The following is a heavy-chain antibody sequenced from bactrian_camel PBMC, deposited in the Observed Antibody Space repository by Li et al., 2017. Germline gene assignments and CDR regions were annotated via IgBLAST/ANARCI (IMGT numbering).Heavy chain of an antibody. CDR1: GITVSRLC. CDR2: INRGGVVL. V-gene: IGHV3S26*01. J-gene: IGHJ4*01. D-gene: IGHD1*01. CDR3: AAESRPGYCTGGRDLSAGYYY. Sequence: VQLVESGGGSVQAGGSLCLSCAASGITVSRLCMAWFRQVLGKEREWVASINRGGVVLRYADSVKGRFTISRDNAKNTVYLQMDSLTPEETATYYCAAESRPGYCTGGRDLSAGYYYWGQGTQVTVS.